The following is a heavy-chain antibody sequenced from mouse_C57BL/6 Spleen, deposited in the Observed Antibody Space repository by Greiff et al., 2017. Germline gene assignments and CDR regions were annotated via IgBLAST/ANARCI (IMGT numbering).Heavy chain of an antibody. CDR1: GFSFTSYG. D-gene: IGHD3-2*02. CDR2: IWSGGST. CDR3: ARNWEGAGSIDY. V-gene: IGHV2-2*01. Sequence: QVQLKESGPGLVQPSQCLYITCTVSGFSFTSYGVPWVRQSPGKGLEWLGVIWSGGSTDYNAAFISRLCISKDNSTSQVIFKMNSLQADDTAIYYCARNWEGAGSIDYWGQGTTLTVSS. J-gene: IGHJ2*01.